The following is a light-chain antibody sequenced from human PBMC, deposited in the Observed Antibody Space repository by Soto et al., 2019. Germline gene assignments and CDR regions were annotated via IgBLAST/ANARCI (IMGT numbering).Light chain of an antibody. J-gene: IGLJ1*01. CDR2: PEN. CDR3: QSYDSSLSAYV. V-gene: IGLV1-40*01. CDR1: NSNIGAGYD. Sequence: QSVLTQPPSVSGAPGQRVTISCTGSNSNIGAGYDVHWYQQFPGAAPKLLIYPENNRPSWVPDRFSVSKSGTSASLAITGLQAEDDADYYCQSYDSSLSAYVFGTGTKLTV.